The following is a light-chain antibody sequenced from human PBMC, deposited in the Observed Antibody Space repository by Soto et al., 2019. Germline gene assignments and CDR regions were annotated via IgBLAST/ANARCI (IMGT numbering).Light chain of an antibody. V-gene: IGKV3-11*01. CDR2: DVS. CDR3: QQRTNWPPSLS. CDR1: QSVGSY. Sequence: EIVLTQSPATLSLSPGERATLSCRASQSVGSYLAWYQQKPGQAPRLLIYDVSKRATGIPARFSGSGSGTDFTLTISSLEPEDFAVYYCQQRTNWPPSLSFGGGTKVEIK. J-gene: IGKJ4*01.